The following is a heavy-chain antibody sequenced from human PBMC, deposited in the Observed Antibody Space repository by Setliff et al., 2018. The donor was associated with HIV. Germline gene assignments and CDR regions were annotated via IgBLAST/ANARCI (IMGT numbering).Heavy chain of an antibody. CDR3: ARAPGPYGDYNWFDP. CDR1: GGSLNGYS. D-gene: IGHD4-17*01. V-gene: IGHV4-34*01. CDR2: IYHSGST. J-gene: IGHJ5*02. Sequence: PSETLSLTCAVYGGSLNGYSWTWIRQPPGKGLEWIGGIYHSGSTNYNPSLKSRVTISVDTSKSQFSLRLNSVTAADTAVYYCARAPGPYGDYNWFDPWGQGALVTVSS.